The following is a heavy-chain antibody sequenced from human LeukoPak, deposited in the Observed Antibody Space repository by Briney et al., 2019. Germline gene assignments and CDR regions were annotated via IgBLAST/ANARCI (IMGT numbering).Heavy chain of an antibody. Sequence: ASVKVSCKASGYTFTGYYMHWVRQAPGQGLEWMGWINPHTGGTNYAQKFQGRVTITADESTSTAYMELSSLRSEDTAVYYCASVRFGELFFFDYWGQGTLVTVSS. J-gene: IGHJ4*02. CDR2: INPHTGGT. D-gene: IGHD3-10*01. CDR1: GYTFTGYY. CDR3: ASVRFGELFFFDY. V-gene: IGHV1-2*02.